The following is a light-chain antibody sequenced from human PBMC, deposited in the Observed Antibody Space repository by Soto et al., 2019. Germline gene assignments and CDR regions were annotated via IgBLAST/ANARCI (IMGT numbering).Light chain of an antibody. J-gene: IGLJ3*02. Sequence: QSVLTQPPSVSGAPGQRVTISCTGSSSNIGAGYDVHWYQQLPGTAPKILMYANSNRPSGVPDRFSGSKSGTSASLAVTGLQAEDEADYYCQSYDNSLSGVVFGGGTQLTVL. CDR3: QSYDNSLSGVV. CDR2: ANS. CDR1: SSNIGAGYD. V-gene: IGLV1-40*01.